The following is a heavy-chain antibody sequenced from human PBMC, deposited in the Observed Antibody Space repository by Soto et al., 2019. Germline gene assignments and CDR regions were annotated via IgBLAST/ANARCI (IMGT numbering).Heavy chain of an antibody. CDR1: GGTFSSYA. Sequence: SVKSSCKASGGTFSSYAMSWVRQASGQGLEWMGGIIPIFGTANYAQKFQGGVTITADESTSTAYMELSSLRSEDTAVYYCARESRYCSGFICYFLPGIVYWG. CDR3: ARESRYCSGFICYFLPGIVY. D-gene: IGHD2-15*01. V-gene: IGHV1-69*13. J-gene: IGHJ4*01. CDR2: IIPIFGTA.